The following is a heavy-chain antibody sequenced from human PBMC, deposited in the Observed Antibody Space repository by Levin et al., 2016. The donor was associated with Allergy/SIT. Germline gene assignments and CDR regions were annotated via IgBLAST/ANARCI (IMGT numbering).Heavy chain of an antibody. CDR3: VKSRGDYDSAYSS. V-gene: IGHV3-23*01. CDR1: GFTFSSYA. Sequence: GESLKISCAASGFTFSSYAMSWVRQAPGKGLEWVSAISGSGGSTYYADSVKGRFTISRDNSKNTLYLQMNSLRAEDTAVYYCVKSRGDYDSAYSSWGQGTLVTVSS. CDR2: ISGSGGST. D-gene: IGHD3-22*01. J-gene: IGHJ5*02.